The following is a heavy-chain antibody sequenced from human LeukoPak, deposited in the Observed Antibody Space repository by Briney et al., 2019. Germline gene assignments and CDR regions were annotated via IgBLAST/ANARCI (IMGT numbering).Heavy chain of an antibody. J-gene: IGHJ4*02. CDR2: IKSRADGGTA. D-gene: IGHD3-3*01. V-gene: IGHV3-15*01. Sequence: GGSHRLSCAASGFTFNNAWMTWVRQPPGKGLEWVGRIKSRADGGTADYAAPVKGRFTISRDDSKDMLFLQMTSLRTEDTGVYYCMTVEKDYDFRSGTSDATDCWGQGTLVTVSS. CDR3: MTVEKDYDFRSGTSDATDC. CDR1: GFTFNNAW.